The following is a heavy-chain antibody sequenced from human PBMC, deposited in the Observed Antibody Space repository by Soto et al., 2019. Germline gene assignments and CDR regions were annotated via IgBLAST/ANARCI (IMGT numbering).Heavy chain of an antibody. CDR2: ISSDERNK. V-gene: IGHV3-30*18. CDR1: GFTFSSHG. CDR3: AKDQNVLRFLEWLTALDY. Sequence: GGSLRLSCAASGFTFSSHGMHWVRQAPGKGLEWVAVISSDERNKYYGDSVKGRFTISRDNSKNTLYLHMNSLRIEDTAVYYCAKDQNVLRFLEWLTALDYLGQGTLVTVSS. J-gene: IGHJ4*02. D-gene: IGHD3-3*01.